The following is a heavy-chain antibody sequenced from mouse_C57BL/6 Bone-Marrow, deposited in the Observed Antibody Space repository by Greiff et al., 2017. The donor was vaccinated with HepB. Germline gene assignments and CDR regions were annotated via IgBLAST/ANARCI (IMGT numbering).Heavy chain of an antibody. V-gene: IGHV1-81*01. Sequence: QVQLKQSGAELARPGASVKLSCKASGYTFTSYGISWVKQRTGQGLEWIGEIYPRSGNTYYNEKFKGKATLTADKSSSTAYMELRSLTSEDSAVYFCARRGGGSSLYWYFDVWGTGTTVTVSS. J-gene: IGHJ1*03. CDR2: IYPRSGNT. D-gene: IGHD1-1*01. CDR3: ARRGGGSSLYWYFDV. CDR1: GYTFTSYG.